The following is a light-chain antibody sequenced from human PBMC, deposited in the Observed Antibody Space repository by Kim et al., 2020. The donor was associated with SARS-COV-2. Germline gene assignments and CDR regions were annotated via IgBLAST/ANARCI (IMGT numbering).Light chain of an antibody. Sequence: QSVLTQPASVSGSPGQSITISCTGTSSDVGSYNLVSWYQQHPGKAPKLMIYEVSKLPSGVSNRFSGSKSGNTASLTISGLQAEDEADYYCCSYAGSSTFVVFGGGTQLTVL. CDR2: EVS. CDR3: CSYAGSSTFVV. CDR1: SSDVGSYNL. J-gene: IGLJ2*01. V-gene: IGLV2-23*02.